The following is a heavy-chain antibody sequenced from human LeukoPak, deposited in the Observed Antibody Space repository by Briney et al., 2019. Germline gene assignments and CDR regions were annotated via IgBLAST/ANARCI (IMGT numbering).Heavy chain of an antibody. D-gene: IGHD2-21*02. CDR1: GGTFSSYA. J-gene: IGHJ4*02. V-gene: IGHV1-69*05. Sequence: GSSVKVSCKASGGTFSSYAISWVGQAPGQGLEWMGRIIPIFGTANYAQKFQGRVTITTDESTSTAYMELSSLRSEDTAVYYCARGPLVVTAIPFLDYWGQGTLVTVSS. CDR3: ARGPLVVTAIPFLDY. CDR2: IIPIFGTA.